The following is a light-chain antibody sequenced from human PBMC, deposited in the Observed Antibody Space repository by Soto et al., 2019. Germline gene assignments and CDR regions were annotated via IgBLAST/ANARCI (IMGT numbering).Light chain of an antibody. V-gene: IGLV1-51*01. CDR1: SSNIGNNY. CDR3: GTWDSSLSVVV. Sequence: QSVLTQPPSVSAAPGQKVTISCSGSSSNIGNNYVSWYQHLPGTAHKLLIYDNNKRPSGIPDRFSGSKSGTSATLGITGLQTGDEADYYCGTWDSSLSVVVFGGGTKLTVL. J-gene: IGLJ2*01. CDR2: DNN.